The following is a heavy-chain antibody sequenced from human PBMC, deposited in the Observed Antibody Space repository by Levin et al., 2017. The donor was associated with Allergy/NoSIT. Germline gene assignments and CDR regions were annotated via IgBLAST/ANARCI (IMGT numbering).Heavy chain of an antibody. D-gene: IGHD2-15*01. V-gene: IGHV4-38-2*02. Sequence: KAGGSLRLSCVISSSSITGDHYWAWVRQPPGKGLEWIGSIYHSGTSYYNPSLKSRVTISVDTSNNRFSVKLTSVTAADTAVYYCTREAVVAAAPHYFDSWGQGILVSVSS. J-gene: IGHJ4*02. CDR1: SSSITGDHY. CDR3: TREAVVAAAPHYFDS. CDR2: IYHSGTS.